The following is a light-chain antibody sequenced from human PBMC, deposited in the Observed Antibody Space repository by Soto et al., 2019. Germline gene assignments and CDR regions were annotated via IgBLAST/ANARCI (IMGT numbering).Light chain of an antibody. CDR2: DAS. Sequence: IVLTQSPGTLSLSPGERATLSCRVSQSVRDNYLAWYQHKPGQAPRLLIYDASTRATAIPDRFSGSGSGTDFTLTVTSLEPEDFAVYYCQQYGSSPYAFGQGTKLEIK. V-gene: IGKV3-20*01. CDR3: QQYGSSPYA. CDR1: QSVRDNY. J-gene: IGKJ2*01.